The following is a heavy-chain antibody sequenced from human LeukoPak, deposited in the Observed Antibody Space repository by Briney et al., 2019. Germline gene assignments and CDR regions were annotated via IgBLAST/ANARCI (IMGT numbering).Heavy chain of an antibody. CDR2: IYYSGST. J-gene: IGHJ4*02. CDR3: ARHAFTYYYDSSGVFDY. Sequence: SETLSLTCAVYGGSFSGYYWSWIRQPPGKGLEWIGSIYYSGSTYYNPSLKSRVTISVDTSKNQFSLKLSSVTAADTAVYYCARHAFTYYYDSSGVFDYWGQGTLVTVSS. CDR1: GGSFSGYY. V-gene: IGHV4-34*01. D-gene: IGHD3-22*01.